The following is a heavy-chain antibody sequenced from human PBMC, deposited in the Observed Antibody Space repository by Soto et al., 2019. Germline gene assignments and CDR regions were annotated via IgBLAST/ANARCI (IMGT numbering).Heavy chain of an antibody. V-gene: IGHV1-18*01. J-gene: IGHJ4*02. CDR3: ARGGTPIDS. Sequence: QVHLVQSGAEVKKPGASVKVSCTASGYTFTNFGLRWVRQAPGQGLEWMGWISAYNGNTNYAQKFQGRVTMTTNTSTRTAYMELRSLRSDDTAVYYCARGGTPIDSWGQGTLVTVSS. CDR2: ISAYNGNT. CDR1: GYTFTNFG. D-gene: IGHD3-16*01.